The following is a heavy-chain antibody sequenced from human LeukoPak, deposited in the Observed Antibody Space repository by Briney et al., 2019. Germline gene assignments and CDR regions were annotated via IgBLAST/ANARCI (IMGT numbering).Heavy chain of an antibody. V-gene: IGHV3-30*03. CDR3: ARPISDYGDYGYYYYGMDV. CDR2: ISYDGSNK. J-gene: IGHJ6*02. D-gene: IGHD4-17*01. Sequence: GGSLRLSCAASGFTFSSYGMHWVRQAPGKGLEWVAVISYDGSNKYYADSVKGRFTISRDNSKNTLYLQMNSLRAEDTAVYYCARPISDYGDYGYYYYGMDVWGQGTTVTVSS. CDR1: GFTFSSYG.